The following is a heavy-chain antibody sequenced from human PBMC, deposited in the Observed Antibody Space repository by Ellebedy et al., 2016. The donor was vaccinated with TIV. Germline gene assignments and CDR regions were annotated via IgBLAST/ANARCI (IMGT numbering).Heavy chain of an antibody. Sequence: AASVKVSCKASGYTFTSYAISWVRQAPGHGLAWMRWISAYNGNTNYAQKFQDRVTMTTDTSTSTAYMELRSLRSDDTAVYYCARSGGDFYYYALDVWGQGATVTVSS. CDR3: ARSGGDFYYYALDV. D-gene: IGHD2-15*01. J-gene: IGHJ6*02. V-gene: IGHV1-18*01. CDR1: GYTFTSYA. CDR2: ISAYNGNT.